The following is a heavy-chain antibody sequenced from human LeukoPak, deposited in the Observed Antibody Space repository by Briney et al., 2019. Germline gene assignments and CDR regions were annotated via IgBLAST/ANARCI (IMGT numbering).Heavy chain of an antibody. CDR1: GFTFSSYA. CDR3: ARERGYSSAGGYFDY. CDR2: ISSSSTII. Sequence: GGSLRLSCAVSGFTFSSYAMNWVRQAPGKGLEWVSYISSSSTIIYHADSVKGRFTISRGNAKNSLYLQMNSLRAEDTAVYYCARERGYSSAGGYFDYWGQGTLVTVSS. V-gene: IGHV3-48*04. J-gene: IGHJ4*02. D-gene: IGHD6-19*01.